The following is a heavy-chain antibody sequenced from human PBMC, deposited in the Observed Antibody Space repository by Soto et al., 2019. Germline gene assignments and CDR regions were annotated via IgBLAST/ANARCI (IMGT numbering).Heavy chain of an antibody. CDR3: ARDTAAATHNLYYYYGMDV. CDR2: IYYSGST. J-gene: IGHJ6*02. CDR1: GGSISSGGYY. D-gene: IGHD6-13*01. V-gene: IGHV4-31*03. Sequence: SETLSLTCTVSGGSISSGGYYWSWIRQHPGKGLEWIGYIYYSGSTYYNPSPKSRVTISVDTSKNQFSLKLSSVTAADTAVYYCARDTAAATHNLYYYYGMDVWGQGTTVT.